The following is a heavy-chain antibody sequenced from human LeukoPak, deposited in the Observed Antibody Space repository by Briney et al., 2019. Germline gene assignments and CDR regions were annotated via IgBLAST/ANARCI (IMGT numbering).Heavy chain of an antibody. CDR3: ARHKRYYDYVWGSYRYFDY. D-gene: IGHD3-16*02. Sequence: KASETLSLTCAVYGGSFSGYYWSWIRQPPGKGLEWIGEINHSGSTNYNPSLKSRVTISVDTSKNQFSLKLSSVTAADTAVYYCARHKRYYDYVWGSYRYFDYWGQGTLVTVSS. CDR2: INHSGST. V-gene: IGHV4-34*01. J-gene: IGHJ4*02. CDR1: GGSFSGYY.